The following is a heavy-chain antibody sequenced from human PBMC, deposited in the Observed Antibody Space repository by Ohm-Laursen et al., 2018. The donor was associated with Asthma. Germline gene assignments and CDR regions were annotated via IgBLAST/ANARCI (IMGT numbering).Heavy chain of an antibody. CDR3: ARDRRGSYDSSGYYYTGLYWYFDL. J-gene: IGHJ2*01. Sequence: SQTLSLTCTVSGGSISSGGYYWSWIRQHPGKGLEWIGYIYYSGSTYYNPSLKSRVTISVDTSKNQFSLKLSSVTAADTAVYYCARDRRGSYDSSGYYYTGLYWYFDLWGRGTLVTVSS. CDR1: GGSISSGGYY. CDR2: IYYSGST. V-gene: IGHV4-31*03. D-gene: IGHD3-22*01.